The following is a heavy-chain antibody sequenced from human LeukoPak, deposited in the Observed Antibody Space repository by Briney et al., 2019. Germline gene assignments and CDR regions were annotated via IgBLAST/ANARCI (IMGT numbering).Heavy chain of an antibody. V-gene: IGHV4-34*01. CDR2: INHSGST. CDR3: ARGPDSGSYYAWFDP. Sequence: SETLSLTCAVYGGSFSGYYWSWIRQPPGKGLEWIGEINHSGSTDYNPSLMSRVTISVDTFKNQFSLRLSSVTAADTAVYYCARGPDSGSYYAWFDPWGQGTLVTVSS. CDR1: GGSFSGYY. J-gene: IGHJ5*02. D-gene: IGHD1-26*01.